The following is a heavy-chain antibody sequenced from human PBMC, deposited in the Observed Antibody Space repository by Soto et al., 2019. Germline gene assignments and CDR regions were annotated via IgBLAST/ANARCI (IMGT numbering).Heavy chain of an antibody. V-gene: IGHV3-23*01. J-gene: IGHJ6*02. CDR3: AKVIPQPGFYHYLLAV. Sequence: GGSLRLSCAASGFTFSSYAMSWVRQAPGKGLEWVSAISGSGGSTYYADSVKGRFTISRDNSKNTLYLQMNSLRAEDTAVYYCAKVIPQPGFYHYLLAVCGQGSSVPGSS. CDR1: GFTFSSYA. CDR2: ISGSGGST. D-gene: IGHD6-25*01.